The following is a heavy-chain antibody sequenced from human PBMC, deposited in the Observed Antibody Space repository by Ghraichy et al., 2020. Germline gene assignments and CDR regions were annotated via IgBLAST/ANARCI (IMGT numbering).Heavy chain of an antibody. CDR3: ARVGRNIVVVVAATGDNWFDP. CDR1: GFTFSSYE. CDR2: ISSSGNII. V-gene: IGHV3-48*03. J-gene: IGHJ5*02. Sequence: GESLNISCAVFGFTFSSYEMHWVRQAPGKGLEWVSYISSSGNIIYYADSVKGRFTISRDNAKNSLYLQMNSLRAEDTAVYYCARVGRNIVVVVAATGDNWFDPWGQGTLVTVSS. D-gene: IGHD2-15*01.